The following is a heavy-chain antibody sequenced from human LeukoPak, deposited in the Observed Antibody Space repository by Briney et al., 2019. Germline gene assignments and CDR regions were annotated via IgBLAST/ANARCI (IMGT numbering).Heavy chain of an antibody. D-gene: IGHD2-2*01. CDR3: AREAGYCSSTSCYLDY. CDR2: IWYDGSNK. Sequence: GGSLRLSCAASGFTFSSYGMHWVRQAPGKGLEWVAVIWYDGSNKYYADSVKGRFTISRDNSKNTLYLQMNSLRAEDTAVYYCAREAGYCSSTSCYLDYWGQGTLVTVSS. V-gene: IGHV3-33*01. CDR1: GFTFSSYG. J-gene: IGHJ4*02.